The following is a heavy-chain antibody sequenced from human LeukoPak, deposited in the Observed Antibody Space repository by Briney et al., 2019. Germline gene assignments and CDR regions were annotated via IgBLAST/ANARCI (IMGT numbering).Heavy chain of an antibody. J-gene: IGHJ4*02. CDR1: GGSFSGYY. CDR3: ARGYYDFWIDY. D-gene: IGHD3-3*01. CDR2: INHSGST. Sequence: SETLSLTCAVYGGSFSGYYWSWIRQPPGKGLEWIGEINHSGSTNYNPSLKSRVTISVDTSKNQFSLKLSSVTAADTAVYYCARGYYDFWIDYWGQGTLVTVSS. V-gene: IGHV4-34*01.